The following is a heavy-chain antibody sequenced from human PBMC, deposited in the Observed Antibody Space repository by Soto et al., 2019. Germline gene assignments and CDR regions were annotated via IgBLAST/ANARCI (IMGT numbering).Heavy chain of an antibody. CDR3: VMVDNYVTPTPQDV. V-gene: IGHV1-18*01. J-gene: IGHJ6*02. CDR1: GYIFVNYG. D-gene: IGHD3-16*01. CDR2: ISPYTGNT. Sequence: QVQLVQSGDEVKKPGASVKVSCKASGYIFVNYGIAWVRQVPRQGLEWMGWISPYTGNTHSASKVQGRLTMTTDTSTSNGYMDLGSLTSDDTAVYYCVMVDNYVTPTPQDVWGQGTTVTVSS.